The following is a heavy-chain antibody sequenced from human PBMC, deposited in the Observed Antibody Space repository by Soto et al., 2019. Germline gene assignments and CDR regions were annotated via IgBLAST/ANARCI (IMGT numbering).Heavy chain of an antibody. V-gene: IGHV1-18*01. Sequence: ASVKVCCKASGYTFTSYGISWVRQAPGQGLEWMGWISAYNGNTNYAQKLQGRVTMTTDTSTSTAYMELRSLRSDDTAVYYCARVGSIAAAGTPDYWGQGTLVTVSS. CDR1: GYTFTSYG. CDR3: ARVGSIAAAGTPDY. J-gene: IGHJ4*02. CDR2: ISAYNGNT. D-gene: IGHD6-13*01.